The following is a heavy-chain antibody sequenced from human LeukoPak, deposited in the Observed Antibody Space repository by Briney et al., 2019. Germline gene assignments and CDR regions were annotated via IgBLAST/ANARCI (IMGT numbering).Heavy chain of an antibody. CDR2: IKQDGSEK. CDR1: GFTFSSYW. V-gene: IGHV3-7*01. CDR3: ARETSGYDFWSGYSH. D-gene: IGHD3-3*01. Sequence: GGSLRLSCAASGFTFSSYWMSWVRQAPGKGLEWVANIKQDGSEKYYVDSVKGRFTISRDNAKNSLYLQMNSLRAEDTAVYYCARETSGYDFWSGYSHWGQGTLVTVSS. J-gene: IGHJ4*02.